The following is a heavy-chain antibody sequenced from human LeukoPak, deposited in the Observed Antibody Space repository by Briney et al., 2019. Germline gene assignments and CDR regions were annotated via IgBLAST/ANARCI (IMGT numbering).Heavy chain of an antibody. CDR2: SYTSGST. J-gene: IGHJ6*03. V-gene: IGHV4-61*02. CDR1: GGSISSGSYY. D-gene: IGHD5-24*01. Sequence: SQTLSLTCTVSGGSISSGSYYWSWIPQPAGKGLEWIWRSYTSGSTNYNPSLKSRVTISVDTSKNQFSLKLSSVTAADTAVYYCARAPEMATIGGYYYYMDVWGKGTTVTVSS. CDR3: ARAPEMATIGGYYYYMDV.